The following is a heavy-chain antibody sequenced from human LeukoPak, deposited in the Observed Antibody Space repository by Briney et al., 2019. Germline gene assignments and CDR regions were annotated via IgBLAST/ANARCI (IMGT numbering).Heavy chain of an antibody. D-gene: IGHD3-22*01. CDR2: INQEGTEE. CDR3: AKDSRGYQDYFDY. J-gene: IGHJ4*02. V-gene: IGHV3-7*01. Sequence: GGSLRLSCAASGFTFSSDWMSWVRQAPGKGLEWVAYINQEGTEEGYVDSVKGRFTISRDNAKNSLYLQMNNLRAEDTAMFYCAKDSRGYQDYFDYWGQGTLVTVSS. CDR1: GFTFSSDW.